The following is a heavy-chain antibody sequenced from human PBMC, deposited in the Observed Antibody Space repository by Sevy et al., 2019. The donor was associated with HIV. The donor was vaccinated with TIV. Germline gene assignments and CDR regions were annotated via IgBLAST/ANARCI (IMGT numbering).Heavy chain of an antibody. CDR2: IKSRADGGTI. CDR3: STDPIIVLLVTDGMDV. J-gene: IGHJ6*02. Sequence: GGSLRLSCAASGFTFTYAWMTWVRQAPGKGLEWLGRIKSRADGGTIDYAASVKGRFRISRDDSKITLYLQMNSLKTEDTGVYYCSTDPIIVLLVTDGMDVWGQGTSVTVSS. CDR1: GFTFTYAW. V-gene: IGHV3-15*01. D-gene: IGHD2-8*02.